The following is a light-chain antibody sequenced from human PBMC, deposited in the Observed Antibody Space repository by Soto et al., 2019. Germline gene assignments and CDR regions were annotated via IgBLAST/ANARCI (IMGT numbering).Light chain of an antibody. J-gene: IGKJ2*01. CDR1: QSVSSIY. V-gene: IGKV3-20*01. Sequence: EIVLTQSPGTLSLSPGERATLSCRASQSVSSIYLAWYQQKPGQPPRLLIYGASSRATGIPDRFSGSGSGTDFTRTISRLEPEDFAVYYCQQYDRSSYTFGKGTKLEIK. CDR3: QQYDRSSYT. CDR2: GAS.